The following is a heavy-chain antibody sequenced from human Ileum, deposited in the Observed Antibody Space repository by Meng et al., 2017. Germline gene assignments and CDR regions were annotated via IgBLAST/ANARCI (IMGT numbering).Heavy chain of an antibody. Sequence: EVHRVVSGGGLVAPGGLLTLHCAVFGFTVSNDYFAWVRQAPGKVLEWVSITYTRVDSYYTASVNGRFTVFRDHSTNTLFLQMNSLRLEDTAIYYCARGGDAYSWNWFGPWGQGTLVTVSS. J-gene: IGHJ5*02. V-gene: IGHV3-66*02. D-gene: IGHD2-21*02. CDR3: ARGGDAYSWNWFGP. CDR1: GFTVSNDY. CDR2: TYTRVDS.